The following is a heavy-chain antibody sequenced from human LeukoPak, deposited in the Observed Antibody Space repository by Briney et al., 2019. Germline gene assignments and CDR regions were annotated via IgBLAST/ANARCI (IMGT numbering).Heavy chain of an antibody. J-gene: IGHJ4*02. CDR2: FISSGTTI. Sequence: GGSLRLSCAASGFTFSSFEMNWVRQAPGKGLGWVYSFISSGTTIYYADSVKGRFTISRDNSKNTLYLQMNSLRGEDTAVYYCARDLLGYSYDAYYFDFWGQGTLVTVSS. CDR1: GFTFSSFE. V-gene: IGHV3-48*03. CDR3: ARDLLGYSYDAYYFDF. D-gene: IGHD5-18*01.